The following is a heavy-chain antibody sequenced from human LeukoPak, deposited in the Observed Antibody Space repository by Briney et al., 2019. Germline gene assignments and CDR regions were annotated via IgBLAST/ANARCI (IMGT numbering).Heavy chain of an antibody. Sequence: GGSLRLSCAASGFTFSSYGMHWVRQAPGKGLEWVAVISYDGSNKYYADSVKGRFTISRDNSKNTLYLQMNSLRAEDTAVYYCAREGDLDCSSTSCYQYWGQGTLVTVSS. CDR1: GFTFSSYG. CDR2: ISYDGSNK. J-gene: IGHJ4*02. CDR3: AREGDLDCSSTSCYQY. V-gene: IGHV3-30*03. D-gene: IGHD2-2*01.